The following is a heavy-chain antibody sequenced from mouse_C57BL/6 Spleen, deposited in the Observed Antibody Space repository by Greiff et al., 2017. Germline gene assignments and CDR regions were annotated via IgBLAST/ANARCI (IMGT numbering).Heavy chain of an antibody. CDR1: GYAFTNYL. CDR3: ARVIYYDYDWFAY. V-gene: IGHV1-54*01. CDR2: INPGSGGT. J-gene: IGHJ3*01. Sequence: VQLVESGAELVRPGTSVKVSCKASGYAFTNYLIEWVKQRPGQGLEWIGVINPGSGGTKYNEKVKSRATLTVDHPSSTSYLQLSILTSEDSAVYDCARVIYYDYDWFAYWGQGTLVTVSA. D-gene: IGHD2-4*01.